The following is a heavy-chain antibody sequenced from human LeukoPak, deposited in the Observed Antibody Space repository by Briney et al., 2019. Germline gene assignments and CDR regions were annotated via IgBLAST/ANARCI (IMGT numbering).Heavy chain of an antibody. CDR1: GGSVSSGSYY. Sequence: SETLSLTCTVSGGSVSSGSYYWSWIRQPPGKGLEWIGYIYYSGSTNYNPSLKSRVTISVDTSKNQFSLKLSSVTAADTAVYYCARVQLRGAFDIWCQGTMVTVSS. V-gene: IGHV4-61*01. J-gene: IGHJ3*02. CDR3: ARVQLRGAFDI. D-gene: IGHD1-26*01. CDR2: IYYSGST.